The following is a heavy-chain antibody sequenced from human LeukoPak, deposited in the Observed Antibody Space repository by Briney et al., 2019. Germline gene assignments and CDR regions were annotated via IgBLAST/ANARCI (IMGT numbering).Heavy chain of an antibody. J-gene: IGHJ4*02. CDR1: GRSFSGYY. V-gene: IGHV4-34*01. CDR3: ARGQSPYGDYADY. CDR2: INHSGST. Sequence: PSETLSLTCAVYGRSFSGYYWSWIRQPPGKGLEWIGEINHSGSTNYNPSLKSRVTISVDTSKNQFSLKLSSVTAADTAAYYCARGQSPYGDYADYWGQGTLVTVSS. D-gene: IGHD4-17*01.